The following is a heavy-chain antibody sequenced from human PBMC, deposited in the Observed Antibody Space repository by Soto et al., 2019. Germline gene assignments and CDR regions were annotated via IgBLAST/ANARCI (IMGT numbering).Heavy chain of an antibody. CDR3: ARGGYYDSSGSRNYHYYGMDA. D-gene: IGHD3-22*01. CDR2: ISPYDDNT. Sequence: QVQLVQSGTEVKKPGASVKVSCKASGYTFNSYGISWVRQAPGQGLEWMGWISPYDDNTNYAQNLQGRVTMTTDTSTRTAYMELRSLRSDDTAVYYCARGGYYDSSGSRNYHYYGMDAWGRGTTVTVS. V-gene: IGHV1-18*01. J-gene: IGHJ6*02. CDR1: GYTFNSYG.